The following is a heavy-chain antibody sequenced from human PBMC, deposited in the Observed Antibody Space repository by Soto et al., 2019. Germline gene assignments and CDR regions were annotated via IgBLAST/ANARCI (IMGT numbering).Heavy chain of an antibody. CDR3: AREGESGYYRYFDY. CDR1: GGTFSSYA. CDR2: IIPIFGTA. J-gene: IGHJ4*02. D-gene: IGHD3-22*01. V-gene: IGHV1-69*01. Sequence: QVQLVQSGAEVKKPGSSVKVSCKASGGTFSSYAISWERQAPGQGLEWMGGIIPIFGTANYAQKFQGRVTITADASTSIAYMELSSLTSEDTAVYYCAREGESGYYRYFDYWGQGTLVTVSS.